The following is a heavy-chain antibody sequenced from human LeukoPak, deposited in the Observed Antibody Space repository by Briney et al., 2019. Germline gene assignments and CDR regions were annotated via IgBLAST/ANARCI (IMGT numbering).Heavy chain of an antibody. D-gene: IGHD1-14*01. CDR2: INAGNGNT. J-gene: IGHJ6*02. CDR1: GYTFTSCA. CDR3: AASPTIYGMDV. V-gene: IGHV1-3*01. Sequence: ASVKVSCKASGYTFTSCAMHWVRQAPGQRLEWMGWINAGNGNTKYSQKFQGRVTITRDTSASTAYMELSSLRSEDTAVYYCAASPTIYGMDVWGQGTTVTVSS.